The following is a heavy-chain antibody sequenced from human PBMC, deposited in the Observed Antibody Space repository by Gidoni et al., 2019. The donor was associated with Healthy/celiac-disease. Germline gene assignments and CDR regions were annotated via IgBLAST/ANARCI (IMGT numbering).Heavy chain of an antibody. D-gene: IGHD3-16*02. CDR3: ARFGPKMITFGGVIATYGMDV. J-gene: IGHJ6*02. CDR1: GGSFSGYY. V-gene: IGHV4-34*01. CDR2: INHSGST. Sequence: QVQLQQWGAGLLKPSETLSLTCAVYGGSFSGYYWRWIRQPPGKGLEWIGEINHSGSTNYNPSLKSRVTISVDTSKNQFSLKLSSVTAADTAVYYCARFGPKMITFGGVIATYGMDVWGQGTTVTVSS.